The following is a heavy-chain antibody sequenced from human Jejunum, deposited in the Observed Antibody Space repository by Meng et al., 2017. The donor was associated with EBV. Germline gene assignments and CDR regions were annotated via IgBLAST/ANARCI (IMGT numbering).Heavy chain of an antibody. CDR1: GDSISSNNW. CDR3: ARGSDYVWVF. Sequence: QVQLQGSGPGRVKPSGTLSLTCAGSGDSISSNNWWSWVRQSPGQGLEWIGEIFHTGTTTYNPSLKSRVTISVDKSKNQFSLNLNSVTAADTAVYYCARGSDYVWVFGGQGTLVTVSS. J-gene: IGHJ4*02. CDR2: IFHTGTT. D-gene: IGHD3-16*01. V-gene: IGHV4-4*02.